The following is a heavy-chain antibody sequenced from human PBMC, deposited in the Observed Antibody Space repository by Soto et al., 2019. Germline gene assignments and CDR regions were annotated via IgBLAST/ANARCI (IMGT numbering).Heavy chain of an antibody. J-gene: IGHJ6*02. V-gene: IGHV3-7*01. CDR1: GFTFSTYW. CDR2: IKQDGSGE. Sequence: GGSLRLSCAASGFTFSTYWMSWVRQAPGKGLEWVGNIKQDGSGENYVDSVKGRFTISRDNANHSLYLQMNSLRAEDTAVYYCARDRGPPRLLYYGMDVWGQRTTVTVSS. CDR3: ARDRGPPRLLYYGMDV. D-gene: IGHD3-10*01.